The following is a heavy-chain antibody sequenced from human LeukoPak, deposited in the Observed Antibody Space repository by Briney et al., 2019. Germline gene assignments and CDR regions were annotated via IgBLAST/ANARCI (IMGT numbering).Heavy chain of an antibody. V-gene: IGHV1-69*04. CDR3: ARSIGGQLPPDY. J-gene: IGHJ4*02. CDR1: GGTFSSYA. Sequence: SVKVSCKASGGTFSSYAISWVRQAPGQGLEWMGRIIPILGIANYAQKFQGRVTITADKSTSTAYMELSSLRSEDTAVYYCARSIGGQLPPDYWGQGTLVTVSS. D-gene: IGHD1-26*01. CDR2: IIPILGIA.